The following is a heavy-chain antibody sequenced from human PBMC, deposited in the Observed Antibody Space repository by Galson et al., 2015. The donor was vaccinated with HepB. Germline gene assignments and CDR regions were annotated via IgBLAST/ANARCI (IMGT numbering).Heavy chain of an antibody. CDR2: FHPEEGGT. D-gene: IGHD2-2*01. Sequence: SVKVSCKVSGYTLTELSMHWVRQAPGKGLEWVGGFHPEEGGTIYAQKFQGRVTMTEDTSTDTAYMELSSLRSEDTAVYYCATLRAAYCSSISCSNYYSMDVWGQGTTVTVSS. CDR3: ATLRAAYCSSISCSNYYSMDV. CDR1: GYTLTELS. J-gene: IGHJ6*02. V-gene: IGHV1-24*01.